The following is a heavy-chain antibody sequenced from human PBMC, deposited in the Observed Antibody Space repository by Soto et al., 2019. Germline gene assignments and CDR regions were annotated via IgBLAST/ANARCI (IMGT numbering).Heavy chain of an antibody. D-gene: IGHD3-3*01. V-gene: IGHV4-59*08. CDR2: IYYTGTT. CDR1: GGSMNSYY. Sequence: QVQLQESGPGLVKPSETLSVTCTVSGGSMNSYYWSWIRQSPGKGLEWIGFIYYTGTTTYNASLRSRLTISVDTSKNQLSLNLSSVTAADTAVDYCARHYDFWSGNFDHWGQGTLVTGSS. CDR3: ARHYDFWSGNFDH. J-gene: IGHJ4*02.